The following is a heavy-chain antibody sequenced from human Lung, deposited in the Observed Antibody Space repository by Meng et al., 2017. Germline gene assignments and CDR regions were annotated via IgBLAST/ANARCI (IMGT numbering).Heavy chain of an antibody. V-gene: IGHV1-69*02. J-gene: IGHJ4*02. CDR1: GVTVSRYS. CDR2: IIPILERA. Sequence: QVQLVQSGAEVKKPGSSVKVACKASGVTVSRYSFSWVRQAPGQGLEWMGRIIPILERANDAQKFQGRVTITADISTTTAYMEMRSLRSEDTAVYYCASAMGNYVPATNEWTPSYFDYWGRGTLVTVSS. D-gene: IGHD3-16*01. CDR3: ASAMGNYVPATNEWTPSYFDY.